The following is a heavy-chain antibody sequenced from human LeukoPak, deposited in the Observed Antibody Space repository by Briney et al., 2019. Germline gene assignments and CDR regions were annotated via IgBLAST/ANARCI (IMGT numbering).Heavy chain of an antibody. CDR2: IIPIFGTA. Sequence: GASVKVSCKASGGTFSSYAISWVRQAPGQGLEWMGRIIPIFGTANYAQKFQGRVTITTDESTSTAYMELSSLRSEDTAVYYCARGRPPPGCTNGVCYETYDYWGQGTLVTVSS. CDR1: GGTFSSYA. V-gene: IGHV1-69*05. J-gene: IGHJ4*02. CDR3: ARGRPPPGCTNGVCYETYDY. D-gene: IGHD2-8*01.